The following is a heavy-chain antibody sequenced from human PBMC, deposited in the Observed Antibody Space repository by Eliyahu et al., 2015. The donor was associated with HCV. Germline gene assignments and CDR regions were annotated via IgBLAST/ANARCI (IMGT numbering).Heavy chain of an antibody. CDR1: GFTFSTYG. Sequence: QVQLVESGGGVVQPGRSLRLSCAASGFTFSTYGMPWVRQAPGKGLEGVAVISYDGNNKYYADSVKGRFTISRDNSKNTLYLQMNSLRAEDTAVYYCAIGVYYYDSSGFDYWGQGTLVTVSS. V-gene: IGHV3-30*03. CDR2: ISYDGNNK. CDR3: AIGVYYYDSSGFDY. D-gene: IGHD3-22*01. J-gene: IGHJ4*02.